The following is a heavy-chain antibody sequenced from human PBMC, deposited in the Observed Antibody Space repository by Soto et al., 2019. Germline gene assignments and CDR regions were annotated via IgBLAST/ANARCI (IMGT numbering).Heavy chain of an antibody. CDR3: VRDGLDYYETERLYFDN. D-gene: IGHD3-22*01. J-gene: IGHJ4*02. CDR2: ISSSAVYI. V-gene: IGHV3-21*01. CDR1: GFNFITYS. Sequence: EVQLVESGGGPVRPGGALKLSCAASGFNFITYSLSWVRQAPGKGLEWVASISSSAVYIDYADSVKGRFTISRDNANNSLYRQMNSLRAEDTATYYCVRDGLDYYETERLYFDNWGQGALVTASS.